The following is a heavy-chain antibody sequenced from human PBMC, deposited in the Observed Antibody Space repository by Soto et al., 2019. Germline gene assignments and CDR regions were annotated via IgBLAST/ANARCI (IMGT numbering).Heavy chain of an antibody. CDR3: ARPKGGYDNTYYFDY. V-gene: IGHV3-33*01. J-gene: IGHJ4*02. Sequence: GGSLRLSCAASGFTFSSYGMHWVRQAPGKGLEWVAVIWYDGSNKYYADTVKGRFTISRDNSKNTLYLQMNSLRAEDTAVYYCARPKGGYDNTYYFDYWGQGT. D-gene: IGHD5-12*01. CDR2: IWYDGSNK. CDR1: GFTFSSYG.